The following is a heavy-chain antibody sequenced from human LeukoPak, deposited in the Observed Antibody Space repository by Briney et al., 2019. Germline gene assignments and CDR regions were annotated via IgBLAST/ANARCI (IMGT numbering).Heavy chain of an antibody. CDR2: ISGSGGST. CDR3: AKGHDSSGYHAFDY. D-gene: IGHD3-22*01. V-gene: IGHV3-23*01. Sequence: PGGSLRLSCAASGFTFSSYAMSWVRQAPGKGLKWVSAISGSGGSTYYADSVKGRFTISRDNSKNTLYLQMNSLRAEDTAVYYCAKGHDSSGYHAFDYWGQGTLVTVSS. J-gene: IGHJ4*02. CDR1: GFTFSSYA.